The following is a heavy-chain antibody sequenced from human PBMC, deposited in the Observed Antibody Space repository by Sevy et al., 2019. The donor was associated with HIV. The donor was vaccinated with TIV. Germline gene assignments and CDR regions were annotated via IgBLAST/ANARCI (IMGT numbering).Heavy chain of an antibody. J-gene: IGHJ4*02. CDR1: GFTLSNYD. CDR3: ARVTSNDRTFDF. D-gene: IGHD1-1*01. CDR2: IGTAGNT. Sequence: GGSLRLSCAASGFTLSNYDMHWVRHSTGKGLEWVSAIGTAGNTFYADSVRGRLTIFREDSKSSLYLQMNSLRAGDTAVYYCARVTSNDRTFDFWGQGTLVTVSS. V-gene: IGHV3-13*01.